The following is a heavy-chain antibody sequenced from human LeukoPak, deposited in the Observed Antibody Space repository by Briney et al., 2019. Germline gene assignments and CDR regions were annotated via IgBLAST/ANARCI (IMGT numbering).Heavy chain of an antibody. D-gene: IGHD3-22*01. CDR3: ATVPKRRDYYDSSGYYSYFDY. J-gene: IGHJ4*02. CDR1: GYTFTSYY. Sequence: ASVKVSCKASGYTFTSYYMHWVRQAPGQGLEWMGIINPSGGSTSYAQKFQGRVTMTEDTSTDTAYMELSSLRSEDTAVYYCATVPKRRDYYDSSGYYSYFDYWGQGTLVTVSS. V-gene: IGHV1-46*01. CDR2: INPSGGST.